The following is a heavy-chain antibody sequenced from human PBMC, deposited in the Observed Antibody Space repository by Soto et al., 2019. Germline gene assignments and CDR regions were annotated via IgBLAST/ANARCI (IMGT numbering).Heavy chain of an antibody. CDR2: IFHNGDI. J-gene: IGHJ5*02. CDR3: ARDPSGHPPLYRFDP. D-gene: IGHD1-26*01. CDR1: GGSIIGYY. V-gene: IGHV4-59*01. Sequence: SETLSLTCTVSGGSIIGYYWNWIRQPPRKGLEWIGYIFHNGDINYNPSLKSRVTISVDTSKNQFSLNLSSVTAADTAVYYCARDPSGHPPLYRFDPWGQGTLVTVSS.